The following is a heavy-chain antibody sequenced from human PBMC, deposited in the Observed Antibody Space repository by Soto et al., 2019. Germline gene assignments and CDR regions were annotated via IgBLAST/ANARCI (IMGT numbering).Heavy chain of an antibody. J-gene: IGHJ3*02. V-gene: IGHV1-3*01. CDR1: GYTFTSYA. D-gene: IGHD3-3*01. CDR3: ARGGKLRFLEWPRDDAFDI. CDR2: INAGNGNT. Sequence: ASVKVSCKASGYTFTSYAMHWVRQAPGQRLEWMGWINAGNGNTKYSQKFQGRVTITRDTSASTAYMELSSLRSEDTAVYYCARGGKLRFLEWPRDDAFDIWGQETMVT.